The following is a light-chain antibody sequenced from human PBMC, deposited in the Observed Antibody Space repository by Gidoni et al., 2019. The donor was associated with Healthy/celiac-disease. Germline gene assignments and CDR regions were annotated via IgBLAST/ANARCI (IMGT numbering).Light chain of an antibody. V-gene: IGKV1-39*01. CDR1: QSISSY. CDR2: AAS. CDR3: QQSYSTPVT. Sequence: IQMTQSPSSLTASVGDRVTITCRASQSISSYLNWYQQKPGKAPKLLIYAASSLQSGVPSRFSGSGSGTDVTLTISSLQPEDFATYYCQQSYSTPVTFGGGTKVEIK. J-gene: IGKJ4*01.